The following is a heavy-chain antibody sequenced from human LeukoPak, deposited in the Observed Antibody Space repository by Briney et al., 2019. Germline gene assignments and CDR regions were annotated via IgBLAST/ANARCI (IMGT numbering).Heavy chain of an antibody. V-gene: IGHV3-33*01. CDR1: RFTFSSYG. Sequence: GGSLRLSCAASRFTFSSYGMHWVRQAPGKGLEWVAVIWYDGSNKYYADSVKGRFTISRDNSKNTLYLQMNSLRAEDTAVYYCARDLGYYDSSGYPSYWGQGTLVTVSS. D-gene: IGHD3-22*01. J-gene: IGHJ4*02. CDR2: IWYDGSNK. CDR3: ARDLGYYDSSGYPSY.